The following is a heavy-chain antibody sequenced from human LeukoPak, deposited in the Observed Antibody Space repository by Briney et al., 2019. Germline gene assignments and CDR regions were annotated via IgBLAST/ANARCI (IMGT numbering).Heavy chain of an antibody. CDR1: GGSFSNYY. J-gene: IGHJ6*03. V-gene: IGHV4-34*01. Sequence: SETLSLTCAVYGGSFSNYYWSWIRQPPGKGLEWIGEINDSGRINYNPSLMSRVTVSVDASKNQFSLRLTSVTATDTAVYYCARRWNYGRNYYIDVWGNGATVSVSS. CDR3: ARRWNYGRNYYIDV. CDR2: INDSGRI. D-gene: IGHD1-7*01.